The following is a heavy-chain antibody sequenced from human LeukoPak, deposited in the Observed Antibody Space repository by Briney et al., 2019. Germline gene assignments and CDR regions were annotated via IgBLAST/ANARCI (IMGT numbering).Heavy chain of an antibody. Sequence: ASVKVSCKASGGTFSSYGISWVRQAPGQGLQWMGGIIPIFGTAKYAQKFQGRVTVTADKSTSTAYMELSSLRSEDTAVYYCASSAGSCNPYDYGDYFCQSPFDYWGQGTLVTVSS. CDR1: GGTFSSYG. D-gene: IGHD4-17*01. J-gene: IGHJ4*02. V-gene: IGHV1-69*06. CDR2: IIPIFGTA. CDR3: ASSAGSCNPYDYGDYFCQSPFDY.